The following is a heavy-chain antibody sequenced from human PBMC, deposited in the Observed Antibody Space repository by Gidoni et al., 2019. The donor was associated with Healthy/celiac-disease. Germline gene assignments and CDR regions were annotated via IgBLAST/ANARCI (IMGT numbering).Heavy chain of an antibody. CDR3: AREGVVYYDSSGYDAFDI. D-gene: IGHD3-22*01. CDR2: INPNSGGT. CDR1: GYTFTGYY. Sequence: QVQLVQSGAEVKKPGASVKVSCTASGYTFTGYYMHWVRQAPGQGLEWMGWINPNSGGTNYAQKFQGRVTMTRDTSISTAYMELSRLRSDDTAVYYCAREGVVYYDSSGYDAFDIWGQGTMVTVSS. V-gene: IGHV1-2*02. J-gene: IGHJ3*02.